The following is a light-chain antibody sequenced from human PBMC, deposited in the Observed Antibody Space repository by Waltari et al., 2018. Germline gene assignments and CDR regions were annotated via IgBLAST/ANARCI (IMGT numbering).Light chain of an antibody. V-gene: IGKV3-20*01. CDR2: DTS. Sequence: IVFTQSPGTLSLSPGARATLSCRASENIRSFLAWYQQKPGQAPRLLIYDTSTRATGIPDRFSGSGSGTDFSLTISSLEPEDFAVYYCQKYGTLPATFGQGTKVEIK. CDR1: ENIRSF. CDR3: QKYGTLPAT. J-gene: IGKJ1*01.